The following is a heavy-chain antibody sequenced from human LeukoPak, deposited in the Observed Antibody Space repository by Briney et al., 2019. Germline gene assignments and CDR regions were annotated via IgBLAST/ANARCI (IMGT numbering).Heavy chain of an antibody. J-gene: IGHJ4*02. CDR3: ANHGDYFDY. V-gene: IGHV3-23*01. Sequence: GGSLRLSCAASGFTFSAYALSWVRQAPGKGLEWVSSISGSGGSTYYAASVKGRFTISRDNSKNTLYLQMSSLRAEDTAVYYCANHGDYFDYWGQGTLVTVSS. CDR2: ISGSGGST. CDR1: GFTFSAYA. D-gene: IGHD3-10*01.